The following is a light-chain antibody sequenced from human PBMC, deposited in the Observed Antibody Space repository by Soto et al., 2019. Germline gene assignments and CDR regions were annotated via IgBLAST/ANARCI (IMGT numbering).Light chain of an antibody. CDR3: SSYTSSSTLVI. Sequence: QSALTQPASVSGSPGQSITISCTGTSNDVGGYNFVSWYQHHPGKAPKLMIYDVSNRPSGVSNRFSGSKSGNTAPLTISGLQAEDEADYYCSSYTSSSTLVIFGGGTKLTVL. CDR2: DVS. CDR1: SNDVGGYNF. J-gene: IGLJ2*01. V-gene: IGLV2-14*03.